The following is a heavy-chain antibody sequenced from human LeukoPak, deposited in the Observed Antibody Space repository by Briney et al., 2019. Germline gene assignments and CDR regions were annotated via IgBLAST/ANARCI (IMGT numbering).Heavy chain of an antibody. Sequence: SETLSLTCVVSGGSISAYYWNWIRRPARKGLEWIGRLHSSGETTSNPSLMSRASMSLDTSRTHFTLKLTSVTAADTAIYYCATMFGESSDFDHWGQGTLVTVSS. CDR1: GGSISAYY. CDR3: ATMFGESSDFDH. J-gene: IGHJ4*02. D-gene: IGHD3-10*02. CDR2: LHSSGET. V-gene: IGHV4-4*07.